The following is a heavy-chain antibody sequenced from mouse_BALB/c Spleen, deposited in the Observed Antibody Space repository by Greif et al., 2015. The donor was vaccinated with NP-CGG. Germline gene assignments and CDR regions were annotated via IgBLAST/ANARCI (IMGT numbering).Heavy chain of an antibody. Sequence: EVMLVESGGGLVKPGGSLKLSCAASGFAFSSYDMSWVRQTPEKGLEWVAYISSGGGSTYYPDTVKGRFTISRDNAKNTLYLQMSSLKSEDTAMYYCARRYGSFAYWGQGTLVTVSA. CDR2: ISSGGGST. J-gene: IGHJ3*01. CDR3: ARRYGSFAY. V-gene: IGHV5-12-1*01. CDR1: GFAFSSYD. D-gene: IGHD2-10*02.